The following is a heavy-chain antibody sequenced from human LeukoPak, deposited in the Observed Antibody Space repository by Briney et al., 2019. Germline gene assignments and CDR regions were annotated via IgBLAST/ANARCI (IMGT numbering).Heavy chain of an antibody. CDR1: GGSISSYY. Sequence: SETLSLTCTVSGGSISSYYSSWIRQPPGKGLEWIGYIYYSGSTNYNPSLKSRVTISVDTSKNQFSLKLSSVTAADTAVYYCASADSSGYASFDYWGQGTLVTVSS. V-gene: IGHV4-59*01. J-gene: IGHJ4*02. CDR3: ASADSSGYASFDY. CDR2: IYYSGST. D-gene: IGHD3-22*01.